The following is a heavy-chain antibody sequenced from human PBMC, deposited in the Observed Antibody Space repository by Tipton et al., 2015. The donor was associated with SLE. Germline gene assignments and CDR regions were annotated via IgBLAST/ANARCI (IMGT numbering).Heavy chain of an antibody. Sequence: SLRLSCAASGFSLSTYEMNWVRQAPGKGLEWVPYISSSGGAMFYGDSVRGRFTVSGDNARNSLFLQMDSLRAEDTAVYYCARDYYDPSGTAFDIWGQGTMVTVTS. CDR3: ARDYYDPSGTAFDI. V-gene: IGHV3-48*03. D-gene: IGHD3-22*01. CDR2: ISSSGGAM. CDR1: GFSLSTYE. J-gene: IGHJ3*02.